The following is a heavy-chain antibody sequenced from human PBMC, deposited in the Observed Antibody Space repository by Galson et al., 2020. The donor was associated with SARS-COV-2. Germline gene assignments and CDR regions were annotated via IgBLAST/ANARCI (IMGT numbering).Heavy chain of an antibody. Sequence: SGPTLVKPTETLTLTCTVSGFSLSNAGMGVSWIRQPPGKALEWLAHIFSNDEKSYSTSLKTRLTISKDTSKSQVVLTMTNMDPVDTATYYCARIAVGYYGLGSYYEFDYWGQGTLVTVSS. J-gene: IGHJ4*02. CDR3: ARIAVGYYGLGSYYEFDY. D-gene: IGHD3-10*01. V-gene: IGHV2-26*01. CDR2: IFSNDEK. CDR1: GFSLSNAGMG.